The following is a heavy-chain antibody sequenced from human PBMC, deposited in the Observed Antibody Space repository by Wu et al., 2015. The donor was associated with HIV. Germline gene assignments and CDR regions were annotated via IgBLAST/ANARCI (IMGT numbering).Heavy chain of an antibody. D-gene: IGHD6-19*01. CDR3: RGYSSGWLDAFDI. CDR1: EYTFTTYY. Sequence: QVQLVQSGAEVKKPGASVNVSCKASEYTFTTYYLHWVRQAPGQGLEWLGWINPNSGGTKYAQKFQGRVTMTGDTSISTAYMELSRLRSDDTAVYYCRGYSSGWLDAFDIWGQGTMVTVSS. CDR2: INPNSGGT. J-gene: IGHJ3*02. V-gene: IGHV1-2*02.